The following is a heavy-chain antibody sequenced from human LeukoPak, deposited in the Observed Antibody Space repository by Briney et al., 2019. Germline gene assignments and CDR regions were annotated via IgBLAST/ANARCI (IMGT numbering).Heavy chain of an antibody. V-gene: IGHV3-30*04. Sequence: GGSLRLSCAAPGFTFSSYAMHWVRQAPGKGLEWVAVISYDGSNKYYADSVKGRFTISRDNSKNTLYLQMNSLRAEDTAVYYCARGGTGHYYASGTYYQSYYFDYWGQGTLVTVSS. D-gene: IGHD3-10*01. CDR2: ISYDGSNK. J-gene: IGHJ4*02. CDR3: ARGGTGHYYASGTYYQSYYFDY. CDR1: GFTFSSYA.